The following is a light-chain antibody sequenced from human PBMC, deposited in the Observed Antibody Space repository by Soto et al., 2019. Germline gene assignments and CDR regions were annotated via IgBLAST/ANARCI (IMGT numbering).Light chain of an antibody. Sequence: DIQMTQSPSTLSASVGDRVTITCRASQSISSWLAWYQQKPGKAPKLLIYDASSLESGVPSRFCGMGSGTEFTLTISSLQPDDFATYYCQQYNSYSRTFGQGTKLEIK. CDR3: QQYNSYSRT. J-gene: IGKJ2*02. CDR1: QSISSW. V-gene: IGKV1-5*01. CDR2: DAS.